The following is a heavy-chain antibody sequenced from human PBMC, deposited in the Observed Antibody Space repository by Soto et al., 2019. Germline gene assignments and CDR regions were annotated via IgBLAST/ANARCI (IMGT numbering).Heavy chain of an antibody. CDR2: IKSKTDGGTT. J-gene: IGHJ4*02. Sequence: GGSLRLSCAASGFTFSNAWMSWVRQAPGKGLEWVGRIKSKTDGGTTDYAAPVKGRFTISRDDSKNTLYLQMNSLKTEDTAVYYCSRAYCSGGSCYVFGYWGQGTQVTVSS. CDR1: GFTFSNAW. D-gene: IGHD2-15*01. CDR3: SRAYCSGGSCYVFGY. V-gene: IGHV3-15*01.